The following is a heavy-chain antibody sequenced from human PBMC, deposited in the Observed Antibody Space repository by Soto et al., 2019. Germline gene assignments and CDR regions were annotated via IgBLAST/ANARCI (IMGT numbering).Heavy chain of an antibody. J-gene: IGHJ6*02. V-gene: IGHV1-18*01. CDR3: AREAVYYYYGMDV. CDR1: GYSFSSFG. CDR2: VSVPSGDT. Sequence: GASVKVSCKASGYSFSSFGISWVRQAPGQGLEWVGWVSVPSGDTSSAQNFQGRVTMTRDTSISTAYMELSRLRSDDTAVYYCAREAVYYYYGMDVWGQGTTVTVSS. D-gene: IGHD4-4*01.